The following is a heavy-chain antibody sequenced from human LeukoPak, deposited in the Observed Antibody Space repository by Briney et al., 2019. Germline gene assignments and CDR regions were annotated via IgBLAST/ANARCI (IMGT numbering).Heavy chain of an antibody. V-gene: IGHV3-21*01. D-gene: IGHD6-13*01. Sequence: PGGSLRLSCAASGFTFSSYSMNWVRQAPGKGREWVSSISSSSSYIYYADSVKGRFTISRDNAKNSLYLQMNSLRAEDTAVYYCARAGYSSYHFDYWGQRTLVTVSS. CDR2: ISSSSSYI. J-gene: IGHJ4*02. CDR1: GFTFSSYS. CDR3: ARAGYSSYHFDY.